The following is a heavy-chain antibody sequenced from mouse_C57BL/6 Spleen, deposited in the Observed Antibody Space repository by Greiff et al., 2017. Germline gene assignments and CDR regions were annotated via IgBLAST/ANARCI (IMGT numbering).Heavy chain of an antibody. J-gene: IGHJ3*01. D-gene: IGHD2-3*01. Sequence: EVQLQQSGPELVKPGASVKISCKASGYSFTGYYMNWVKQSPEKSLEWIGEINPSTGGTTSNQKFKAKATLTVDKSSSTAYMQLKSLTSEDSAVYYCARGLYDKDAYWGQGTLVTVSA. V-gene: IGHV1-42*01. CDR3: ARGLYDKDAY. CDR2: INPSTGGT. CDR1: GYSFTGYY.